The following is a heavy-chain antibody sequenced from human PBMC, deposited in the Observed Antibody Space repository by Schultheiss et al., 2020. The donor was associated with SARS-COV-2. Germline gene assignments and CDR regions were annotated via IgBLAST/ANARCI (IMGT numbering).Heavy chain of an antibody. V-gene: IGHV3-23*01. D-gene: IGHD3-10*01. J-gene: IGHJ4*02. CDR2: ISGSGGST. CDR1: GFTFSSYA. CDR3: ARDGLVEDY. Sequence: GGSLRLSCAASGFTFSSYAMSWVRQAPGKGLEWVSAISGSGGSTYYANSVMGRFTNSRHNSKNTLYLQMNSLRAEETAVYYCARDGLVEDYWGQGTLVTVSS.